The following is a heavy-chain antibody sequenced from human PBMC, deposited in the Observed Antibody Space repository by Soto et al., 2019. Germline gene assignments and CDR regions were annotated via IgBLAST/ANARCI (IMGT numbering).Heavy chain of an antibody. Sequence: VKVSCKVSGYTLTELSMHWVRQAPGKGLEWMGGFDPEDGETIYAQKFQGRVTMTEDTSTDTAYMELSSLRSEDTAVYYCATNXAYYDFWSGYAVYGMDVWGQGTTVTVSS. CDR3: ATNXAYYDFWSGYAVYGMDV. J-gene: IGHJ6*02. CDR2: FDPEDGET. V-gene: IGHV1-24*01. D-gene: IGHD3-3*01. CDR1: GYTLTELS.